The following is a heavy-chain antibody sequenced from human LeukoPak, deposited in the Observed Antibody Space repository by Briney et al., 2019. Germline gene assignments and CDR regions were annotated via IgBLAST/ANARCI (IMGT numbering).Heavy chain of an antibody. J-gene: IGHJ4*02. Sequence: GSLRLSCETAGFTFSSYGMHWVRQAPGKGLQWVAVISFDGTNTVYLDSVKGRFTISRDNSKNTLYLQMNSLTSEDTATYYCAKEKGWELLRSYIDFWGQGTLVTVYS. D-gene: IGHD1-26*01. CDR1: GFTFSSYG. CDR3: AKEKGWELLRSYIDF. V-gene: IGHV3-30*18. CDR2: ISFDGTNT.